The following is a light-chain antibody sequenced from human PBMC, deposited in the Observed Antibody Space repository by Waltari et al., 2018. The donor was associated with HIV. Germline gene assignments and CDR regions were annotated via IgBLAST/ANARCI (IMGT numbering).Light chain of an antibody. J-gene: IGKJ5*01. CDR1: ESVRTT. V-gene: IGKV3D-15*01. CDR3: QEYSHLPPPIT. CDR2: GAS. Sequence: EIVMTQTPVTLSVSPGERATLSCRASESVRTTLAWYQQRPGQAPRLLIYGASTRAIGIPARFSGSGSGTEFTLTISSLLSEDVAVYYCQEYSHLPPPITFCQGTRLEIK.